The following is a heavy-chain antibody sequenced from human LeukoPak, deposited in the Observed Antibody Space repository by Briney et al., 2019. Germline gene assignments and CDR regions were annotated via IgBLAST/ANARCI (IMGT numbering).Heavy chain of an antibody. D-gene: IGHD3-22*01. CDR2: ISPSADRT. CDR1: GFTFSSYA. V-gene: IGHV3-23*01. J-gene: IGHJ4*02. CDR3: AIMHGYYDGSGYWVQ. Sequence: PGGSLRLSCAASGFTFSSYAMSWVRQAPGKGLEWVSFISPSADRTSNADSVEGRFTTSRDNPRNTLYLQMNSLRDEDTAVYYCAIMHGYYDGSGYWVQWGQGTLVTVSS.